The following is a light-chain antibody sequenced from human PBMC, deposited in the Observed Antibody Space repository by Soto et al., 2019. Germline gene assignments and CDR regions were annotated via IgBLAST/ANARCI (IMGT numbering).Light chain of an antibody. Sequence: QSVLTQPASVSGSPGQSITISCTGTSSDVGGYNYVSWYQQHPGKAPKLMIYDVSNRPSGVSNRFSGSKSGNTASLTISGLQAEDEADYYCSSYTSSSTVGVFGGGTQLTV. CDR3: SSYTSSSTVGV. CDR1: SSDVGGYNY. J-gene: IGLJ2*01. CDR2: DVS. V-gene: IGLV2-14*01.